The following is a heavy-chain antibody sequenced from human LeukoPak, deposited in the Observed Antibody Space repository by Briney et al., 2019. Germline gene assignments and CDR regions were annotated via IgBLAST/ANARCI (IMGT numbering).Heavy chain of an antibody. CDR1: ADTFTYYH. V-gene: IGHV1-46*04. J-gene: IGHJ5*02. CDR3: ARDHSNTRTWWFDP. CDR2: INPTGDRT. D-gene: IGHD2/OR15-2a*01. Sequence: ASVKVSCTASADTFTYYHIHWVRQAPGQGVEWMGAINPTGDRTFYAQKLQDRVTLTTDMSATSIYMELGSLRSEDTAVYYCARDHSNTRTWWFDPWGQGTLVIVSS.